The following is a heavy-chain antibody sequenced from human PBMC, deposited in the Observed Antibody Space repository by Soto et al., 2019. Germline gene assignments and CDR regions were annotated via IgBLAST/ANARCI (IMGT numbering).Heavy chain of an antibody. CDR2: IDPSDSYT. D-gene: IGHD3-10*01. V-gene: IGHV5-10-1*01. CDR3: ARLHGDTLCVSYYYGMDV. CDR1: GYSFPSYW. Sequence: EYLKLSFKGSGYSFPSYWISWVRQMPGKGLEWMGRIDPSDSYTNYSPSFQGHVTISADKSIGTAYLQWSSLKASDTAMYYCARLHGDTLCVSYYYGMDVWGQGTTVTVSS. J-gene: IGHJ6*02.